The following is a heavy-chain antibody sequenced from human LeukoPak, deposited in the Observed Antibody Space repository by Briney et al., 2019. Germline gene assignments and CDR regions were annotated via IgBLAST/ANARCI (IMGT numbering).Heavy chain of an antibody. J-gene: IGHJ4*02. D-gene: IGHD6-19*01. V-gene: IGHV1-8*01. CDR1: GYTFTSCD. CDR2: MNPNSGNT. CDR3: TRGSSGRRDN. Sequence: ASVTVSCKASGYTFTSCDINWVRQASGQGLEWMGWMNPNSGNTGYGQSFQGRITMTRDISIGTAYMELSNLTSEDTAIYYCTRGSSGRRDNWGQGTLVTVSA.